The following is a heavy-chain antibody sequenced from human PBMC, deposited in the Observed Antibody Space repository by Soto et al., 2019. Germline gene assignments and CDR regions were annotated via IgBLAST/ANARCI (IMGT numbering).Heavy chain of an antibody. CDR1: GGSFSGYY. CDR2: INHSGST. Sequence: QVQLQQWGAGLLKPSETLSLTCAVYGGSFSGYYWSWIRQPPGKGLEWIGEINHSGSTNYNPSLKRRVTISVDTSKNQFSLKLRSVTAADTAVYYCARAEMPPVTTDWFDPWGQGTLVTVSS. J-gene: IGHJ5*02. D-gene: IGHD4-17*01. V-gene: IGHV4-34*01. CDR3: ARAEMPPVTTDWFDP.